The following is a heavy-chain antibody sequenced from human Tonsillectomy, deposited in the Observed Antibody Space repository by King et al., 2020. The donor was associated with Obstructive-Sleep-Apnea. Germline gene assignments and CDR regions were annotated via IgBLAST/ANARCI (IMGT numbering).Heavy chain of an antibody. J-gene: IGHJ3*02. CDR2: ITWNSGTI. D-gene: IGHD1-20*01. Sequence: QLVQSGGGLVQPARSLRLSCAASGFTFDDYAMHRVRQAPGKGLEWVSGITWNSGTIGYADSVKGRFTISRDNAENSLYLQMNSLRAEDTAFYYCAKDIAITGMVALDIWGQGTMVTVSS. V-gene: IGHV3-9*01. CDR1: GFTFDDYA. CDR3: AKDIAITGMVALDI.